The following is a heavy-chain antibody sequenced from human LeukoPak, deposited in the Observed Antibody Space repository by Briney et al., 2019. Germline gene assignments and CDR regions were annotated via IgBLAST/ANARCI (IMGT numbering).Heavy chain of an antibody. Sequence: GGSLRLSCAASGFTFSSYAMSWVRQAPGKGLEWVSAISGSGGSTYYADSVKGRFTISRDNSKNTLYLQMNSLRAEDTAVYYCAKDLLRYFDARGPFDYWGQGTLVTVSS. V-gene: IGHV3-23*01. CDR3: AKDLLRYFDARGPFDY. J-gene: IGHJ4*02. D-gene: IGHD3-9*01. CDR2: ISGSGGST. CDR1: GFTFSSYA.